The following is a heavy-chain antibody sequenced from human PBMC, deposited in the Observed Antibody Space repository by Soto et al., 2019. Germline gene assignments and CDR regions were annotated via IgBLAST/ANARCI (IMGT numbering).Heavy chain of an antibody. D-gene: IGHD3-16*02. Sequence: GGSLRLSCAASGFTFSSYAMHWVRQAPGKRLEWVAVISYDGSNKYYADSVKGRFTISRDNSKNTLYLQMNSLRAEDTAVYYCASDFAGRGYYDYVWGSYRPYSYYGMDVWGQGTTVTVSS. V-gene: IGHV3-30-3*01. CDR1: GFTFSSYA. CDR3: ASDFAGRGYYDYVWGSYRPYSYYGMDV. CDR2: ISYDGSNK. J-gene: IGHJ6*02.